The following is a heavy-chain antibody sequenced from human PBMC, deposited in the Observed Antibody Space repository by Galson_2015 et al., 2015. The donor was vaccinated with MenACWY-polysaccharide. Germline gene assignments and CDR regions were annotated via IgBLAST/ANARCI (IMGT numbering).Heavy chain of an antibody. Sequence: SLRLSCAASGFTFYTYSMSWVRQAPGKGLEWVSVIFGNGRTTYYADSVKGRFIISRDNSKNTLYLQMNSLRAEDTAVNYCAKDMVPDSRYDLDYWGQGTLVTVSS. J-gene: IGHJ4*02. CDR3: AKDMVPDSRYDLDY. CDR2: IFGNGRTT. D-gene: IGHD5-12*01. V-gene: IGHV3-23*01. CDR1: GFTFYTYS.